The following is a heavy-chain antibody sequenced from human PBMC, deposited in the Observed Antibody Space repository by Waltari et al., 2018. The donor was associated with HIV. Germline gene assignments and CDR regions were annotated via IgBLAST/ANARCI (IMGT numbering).Heavy chain of an antibody. Sequence: QVQLQESGPGLLKPSETLSLTCGVSGDSMPSYYWAWIRHPPGKGLEWFGYIYSSGRANYSPSRHSRLTTSVCTSKTRFPRNLTSVTAADTAVYYCARYGSGHRHFGYWGQGALVIVSS. CDR1: GDSMPSYY. CDR2: IYSSGRA. D-gene: IGHD3-10*01. J-gene: IGHJ4*02. V-gene: IGHV4-59*01. CDR3: ARYGSGHRHFGY.